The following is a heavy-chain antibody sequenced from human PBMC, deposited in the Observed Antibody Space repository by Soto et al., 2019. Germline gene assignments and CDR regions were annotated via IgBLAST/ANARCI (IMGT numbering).Heavy chain of an antibody. CDR1: GFTFSTYG. D-gene: IGHD2-2*01. Sequence: QVQLVESGGGVVQPGRSLRLFCAASGFTFSTYGMHWVRQAPGKGLEWVAVISYDGSNKYYADSVKGRFTISRDNSKNTLYLQMNSLRAEDTAVYYCARVVPAAMYYYYGIDVWGQGTTVTVSS. CDR3: ARVVPAAMYYYYGIDV. CDR2: ISYDGSNK. V-gene: IGHV3-30*03. J-gene: IGHJ6*02.